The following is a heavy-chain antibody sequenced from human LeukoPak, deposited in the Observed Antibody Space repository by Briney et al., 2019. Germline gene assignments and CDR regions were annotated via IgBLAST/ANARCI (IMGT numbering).Heavy chain of an antibody. CDR3: ARQDSAYTYDWFDP. D-gene: IGHD5-18*01. J-gene: IGHJ5*02. Sequence: PSETLSLTCSVSDDSISSYSWSWIRQPPGMGLEWIGYIYYSGITTYNPSLKSRVTISVDTSKNQFSLKLSSVTAADTAVYYCARQDSAYTYDWFDPWGQGTPVTVSS. V-gene: IGHV4-59*08. CDR2: IYYSGIT. CDR1: DDSISSYS.